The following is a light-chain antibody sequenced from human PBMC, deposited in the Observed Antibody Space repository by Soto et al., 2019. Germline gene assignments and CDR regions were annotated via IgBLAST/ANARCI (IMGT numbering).Light chain of an antibody. Sequence: QSVLTQPPSVSGAPGQRVTISCTGSSSNIGAGYDAHWHQQLPGTAPKLLIFVNSNRPSGVPDRFSGSKSGTSASLAITGLQAEDEADYYCQSYDSSLSVSVFGTGTKVTVL. CDR1: SSNIGAGYD. CDR2: VNS. CDR3: QSYDSSLSVSV. J-gene: IGLJ1*01. V-gene: IGLV1-40*01.